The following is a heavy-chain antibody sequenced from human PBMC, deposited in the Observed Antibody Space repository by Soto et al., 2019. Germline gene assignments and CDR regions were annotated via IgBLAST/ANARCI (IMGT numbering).Heavy chain of an antibody. J-gene: IGHJ4*02. D-gene: IGHD3-10*01. CDR2: IIPILGIA. Sequence: QVQLVQSGAEVKKPGSSVKVSCKASGGTFSSYTISWVRQAPGQGLEWMGRIIPILGIANYAQKFQGRVTXTAXKXTSTAYMELSSLRSEDTAVYYCARDDSGRRDGYSDYWGQGTLVTVSS. CDR3: ARDDSGRRDGYSDY. CDR1: GGTFSSYT. V-gene: IGHV1-69*08.